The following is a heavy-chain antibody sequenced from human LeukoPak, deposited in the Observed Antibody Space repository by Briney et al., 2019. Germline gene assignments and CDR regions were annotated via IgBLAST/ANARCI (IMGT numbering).Heavy chain of an antibody. CDR2: INHSGST. CDR3: ARGVNVLLWFVKGNYFDY. V-gene: IGHV4-34*01. J-gene: IGHJ4*02. CDR1: GGSFSGYY. D-gene: IGHD3-10*01. Sequence: PSETLSLTCAVYGGSFSGYYWSWIRQPPGKGLEWIGEINHSGSTNYNPSLKSRVTISVDTSKNQFSLKLSSVTAADTAVYYCARGVNVLLWFVKGNYFDYWGQGTLVTVSS.